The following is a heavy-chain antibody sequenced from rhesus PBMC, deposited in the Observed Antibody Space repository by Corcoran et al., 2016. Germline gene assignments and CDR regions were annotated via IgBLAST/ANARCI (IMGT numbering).Heavy chain of an antibody. Sequence: QVQLQESDPGLVTPSETLSLTCAVSGASINSYWWSWIRQSPGKGLEGIGEINANKEKPYYTPSLKSRVTVAKDASQNQFSLRLSSMTAADTAVYYCAREFCPDSACYYFDSWGQGVLVTVSS. CDR1: GASINSYW. CDR2: INANKEKP. CDR3: AREFCPDSACYYFDS. D-gene: IGHD2-21*01. J-gene: IGHJ4*01. V-gene: IGHV4-80*01.